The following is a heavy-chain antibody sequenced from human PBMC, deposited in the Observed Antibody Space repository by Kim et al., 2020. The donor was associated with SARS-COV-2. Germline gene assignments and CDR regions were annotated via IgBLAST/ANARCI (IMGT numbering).Heavy chain of an antibody. CDR1: GYTFTSYY. CDR2: INPSGGST. D-gene: IGHD3-10*01. V-gene: IGHV1-46*01. J-gene: IGHJ4*02. Sequence: ASVKVSCKASGYTFTSYYMHWVRQAPGQGLEWMGIINPSGGSTSYAQKFQGRVTMTRDTSTSTVYMELSSLRSEDTAVYYCARVATWGDSPNYYGSGSYPPFFDYWGQGTLVTVSS. CDR3: ARVATWGDSPNYYGSGSYPPFFDY.